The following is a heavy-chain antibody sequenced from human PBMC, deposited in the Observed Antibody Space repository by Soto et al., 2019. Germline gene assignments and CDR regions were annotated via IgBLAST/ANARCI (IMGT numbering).Heavy chain of an antibody. Sequence: GGSLRLSCAASGFTLRIYDMHWVRQTTGKGLEWVSGIGTAGDTHYLDSVQGRFTISRENAKNSLYLQMDSLGAEDTAVYYCARQGKQLVGIAYYYYYAMDVWGQGTTVTVSS. CDR3: ARQGKQLVGIAYYYYYAMDV. CDR1: GFTLRIYD. V-gene: IGHV3-13*01. J-gene: IGHJ6*02. D-gene: IGHD6-13*01. CDR2: IGTAGDT.